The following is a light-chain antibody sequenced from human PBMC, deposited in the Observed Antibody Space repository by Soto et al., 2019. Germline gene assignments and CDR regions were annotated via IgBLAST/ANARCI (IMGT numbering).Light chain of an antibody. J-gene: IGKJ1*01. CDR1: QSISSW. Sequence: DIQMTQSPSTLSASVGDRVTITCRASQSISSWLAWYQQKPGKAPKLLIYKASSLESGVPSRFSGSGSGTEFTLTISSLQPDDFASSNCQQYNSYPWTFGQGTKVEIK. CDR2: KAS. CDR3: QQYNSYPWT. V-gene: IGKV1-5*03.